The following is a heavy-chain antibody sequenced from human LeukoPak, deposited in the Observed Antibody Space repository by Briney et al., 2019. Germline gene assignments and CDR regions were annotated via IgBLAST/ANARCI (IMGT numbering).Heavy chain of an antibody. CDR2: ISAHNGNT. CDR1: GYIFTSYG. J-gene: IGHJ4*02. D-gene: IGHD4-11*01. CDR3: ARAQTTLLLDY. Sequence: ASVKVSYKASGYIFTSYGIIWVRQAPGQGLQWMGWISAHNGNTNYAQKLQGRVTMTTDTSTSTVYMELRGLRSDDTAVYYCARAQTTLLLDYWGQGTLVTVSS. V-gene: IGHV1-18*01.